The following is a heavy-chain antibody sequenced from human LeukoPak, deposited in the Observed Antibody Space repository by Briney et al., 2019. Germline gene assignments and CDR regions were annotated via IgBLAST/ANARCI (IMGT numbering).Heavy chain of an antibody. D-gene: IGHD3-22*01. CDR3: AKGRYYHDNSDAFEI. CDR2: ISGSGGST. Sequence: GGSLRLSCAASGFTFSSYAIGWVRQAPGKGLEWVSAISGSGGSTYYADSVKGRFTISRDNSKNTLYLQMNSLRAEDTAVYQCAKGRYYHDNSDAFEIWGQGTMATVSS. V-gene: IGHV3-23*01. J-gene: IGHJ3*02. CDR1: GFTFSSYA.